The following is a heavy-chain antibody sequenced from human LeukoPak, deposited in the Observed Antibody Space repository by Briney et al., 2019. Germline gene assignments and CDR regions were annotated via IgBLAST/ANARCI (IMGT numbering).Heavy chain of an antibody. CDR1: GYTFTSNA. CDR3: ARGSYSGMDV. D-gene: IGHD4-11*01. J-gene: IGHJ6*02. Sequence: ASVKVSCKASGYTFTSNAMNWVRQAPGQGLEWMGWINTNTGNPAYAQGFTGRFVFSLDTSVSTAYLQISTLRAEDTAVYYCARGSYSGMDVWGQGTTVTVSS. CDR2: INTNTGNP. V-gene: IGHV7-4-1*02.